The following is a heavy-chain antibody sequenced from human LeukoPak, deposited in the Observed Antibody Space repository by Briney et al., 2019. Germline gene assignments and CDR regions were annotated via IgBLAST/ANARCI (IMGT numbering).Heavy chain of an antibody. CDR2: INAGNGNT. D-gene: IGHD2-2*01. J-gene: IGHJ6*02. V-gene: IGHV1-3*01. CDR1: GYTFTSYA. CDR3: ARAVPAARNYYYGMDV. Sequence: ASVKVSCKASGYTFTSYAMHWVRQAPGQRLEWMGWINAGNGNTKYSQKFQGRVTITRDTSASTAYMGLSSLRSEDTAVYYCARAVPAARNYYYGMDVWGQGTTVTVSS.